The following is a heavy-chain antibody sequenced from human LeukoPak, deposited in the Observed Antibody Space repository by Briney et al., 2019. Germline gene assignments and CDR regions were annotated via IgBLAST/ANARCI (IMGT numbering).Heavy chain of an antibody. J-gene: IGHJ4*02. CDR1: GFTFSSYA. CDR3: ANPDSSGFYFSVRFDF. D-gene: IGHD3-22*01. V-gene: IGHV3-23*01. CDR2: MTGRGDNT. Sequence: PGGSLRLSCTASGFTFSSYAMSWVRQAPGKGLEWVSPMTGRGDNTYYADSVKGRFTVSRDNSNNVLYLQMNSLRVEDTAVYYCANPDSSGFYFSVRFDFWGQGTLVTVSS.